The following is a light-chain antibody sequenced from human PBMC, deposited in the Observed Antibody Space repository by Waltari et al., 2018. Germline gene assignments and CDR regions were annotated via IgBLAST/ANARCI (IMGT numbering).Light chain of an antibody. CDR3: SSYTRSGARI. Sequence: QSALTQPVSVSGSLGPSIPIPCTGTSSDVGRYDYVSWYQQHPNKAPRLLIDGVRNRPSGISSRFSASKSGNTASLTISGLQSDDESHYYCSSYTRSGARIFGSGTKVTVL. J-gene: IGLJ6*01. CDR2: GVR. V-gene: IGLV2-14*03. CDR1: SSDVGRYDY.